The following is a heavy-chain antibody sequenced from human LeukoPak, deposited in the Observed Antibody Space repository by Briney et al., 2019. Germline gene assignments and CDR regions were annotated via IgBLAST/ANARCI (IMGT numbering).Heavy chain of an antibody. CDR2: ISWNSGTI. V-gene: IGHV3-9*03. CDR1: VFTFDDYA. D-gene: IGHD5-18*01. CDR3: AKDLYRGEDTAMVTYDY. Sequence: GGSLRLSCAASVFTFDDYAMHWVRQAPGKGLEWVSSISWNSGTIGYADSVKGRFTISRDNAKNSLYLQMNSLRAEDMALYYCAKDLYRGEDTAMVTYDYCGQGTLVTVSS. J-gene: IGHJ4*02.